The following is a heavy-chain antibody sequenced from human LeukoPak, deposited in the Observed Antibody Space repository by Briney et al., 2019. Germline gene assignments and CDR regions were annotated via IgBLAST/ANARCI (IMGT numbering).Heavy chain of an antibody. Sequence: GGSLRLSCAASGFTFSNFGINWVRQAPGKGLEWVSSISSSSSYISYADSVKGRFTISRDNAKNSLDLQTNSLRAEDTAVYYCAIDRYSSGWYTFDYWGQGTLVTVSS. J-gene: IGHJ4*02. D-gene: IGHD6-19*01. CDR1: GFTFSNFG. CDR3: AIDRYSSGWYTFDY. V-gene: IGHV3-21*01. CDR2: ISSSSSYI.